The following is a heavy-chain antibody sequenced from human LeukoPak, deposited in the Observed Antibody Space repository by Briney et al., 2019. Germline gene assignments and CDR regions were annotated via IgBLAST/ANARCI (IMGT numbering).Heavy chain of an antibody. CDR2: ISAYNGNT. Sequence: GASVKVSCKASGYTFTSYGITWVRQAPGQGLEWMGWISAYNGNTNYAQKLQGRVTMTTDTSKSTAYMELRSLRSDDTAVYYCARGGGAAADYSYYYMDVWGKGTTVTVSS. CDR3: ARGGGAAADYSYYYMDV. D-gene: IGHD6-13*01. V-gene: IGHV1-18*01. J-gene: IGHJ6*03. CDR1: GYTFTSYG.